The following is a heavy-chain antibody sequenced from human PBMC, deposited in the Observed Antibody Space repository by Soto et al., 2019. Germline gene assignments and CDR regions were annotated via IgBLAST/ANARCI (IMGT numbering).Heavy chain of an antibody. Sequence: PGGSLRLSCAASGFTFSSYAMHWVRQAPGKGLEWVAIISYDGSNKYYADSVKGRFTISRDNSKNTLYLQMNSLRAEDTAVYYCARGDSGSGSAFDIWGQGTMVTVSS. CDR1: GFTFSSYA. CDR2: ISYDGSNK. J-gene: IGHJ3*02. D-gene: IGHD3-10*01. V-gene: IGHV3-30-3*01. CDR3: ARGDSGSGSAFDI.